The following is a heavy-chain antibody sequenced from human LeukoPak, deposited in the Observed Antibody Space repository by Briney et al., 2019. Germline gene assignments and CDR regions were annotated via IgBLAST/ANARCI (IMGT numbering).Heavy chain of an antibody. J-gene: IGHJ1*01. CDR2: ISAYDGNT. D-gene: IGHD2-15*01. Sequence: PWASVKVSCKASGYTFTSYGISWVRQAPGQGLEWMGWISAYDGNTNYAQKLQGRVTMTTDTSTSTAYMELRSLRSDDTAVYYCARVNRWWATSGYFQHWGQGTLVTVSS. V-gene: IGHV1-18*01. CDR3: ARVNRWWATSGYFQH. CDR1: GYTFTSYG.